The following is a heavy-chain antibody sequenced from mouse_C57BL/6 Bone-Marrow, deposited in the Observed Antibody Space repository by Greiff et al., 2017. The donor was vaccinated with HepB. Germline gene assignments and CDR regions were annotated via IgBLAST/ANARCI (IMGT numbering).Heavy chain of an antibody. CDR3: ARRTLYYGEAMDY. J-gene: IGHJ4*01. Sequence: VMLQQSGAELAKPGASVKLSCKASGYTFTSYWMHWVKQRPGQGLEWIGYINPSSGYTKYNQKFKDKSTLTADKSSSTAYMQLSSLTYEDSAVYYCARRTLYYGEAMDYWGQGTSVTVSS. CDR2: INPSSGYT. V-gene: IGHV1-7*01. CDR1: GYTFTSYW. D-gene: IGHD1-1*01.